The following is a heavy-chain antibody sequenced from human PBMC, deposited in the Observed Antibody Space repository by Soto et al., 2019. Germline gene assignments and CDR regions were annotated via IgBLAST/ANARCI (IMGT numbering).Heavy chain of an antibody. Sequence: GESLKISCAASGFTFSSYSMNWVRQAPGKGLEWVSSISSSSSYIYYADSVKGRFTISRDNAKNSLYLQMNSLRAEDTAVYYCARAAVIAVAGAWSFDIWGQGTMVTVSS. J-gene: IGHJ3*02. CDR1: GFTFSSYS. D-gene: IGHD6-19*01. V-gene: IGHV3-21*01. CDR2: ISSSSSYI. CDR3: ARAAVIAVAGAWSFDI.